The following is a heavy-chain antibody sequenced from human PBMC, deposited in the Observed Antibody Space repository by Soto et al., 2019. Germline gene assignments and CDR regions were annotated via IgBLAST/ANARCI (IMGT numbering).Heavy chain of an antibody. J-gene: IGHJ3*02. CDR2: IYYSGST. CDR1: GGSISSGGYY. Sequence: SETLSLTCSVSGGSISSGGYYWSWIRQHPGKGLEWIGYIYYSGSTYYNPSLKSRVAMSLDTSKNHFSLRLNSVTAADTAVYYCARKNYDDSGAPGEPFDIWGQGTMVTVSS. V-gene: IGHV4-31*03. CDR3: ARKNYDDSGAPGEPFDI. D-gene: IGHD3-22*01.